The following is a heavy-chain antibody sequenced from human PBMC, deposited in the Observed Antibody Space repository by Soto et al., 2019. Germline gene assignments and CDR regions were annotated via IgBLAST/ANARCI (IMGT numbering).Heavy chain of an antibody. CDR2: IYYSGST. V-gene: IGHV4-59*01. CDR3: ARKVHLREGDYYYYYMDV. Sequence: QVQLQESGPGLVKPSETLSLTCTVSGGSISTYYWNWIRQPPGKGLEWIGYIYYSGSTNYNPSLRGRVAIYVDTSKNQFSLKLSSVTAADTAVYFCARKVHLREGDYYYYYMDVWGKGTTVTVSS. J-gene: IGHJ6*03. CDR1: GGSISTYY. D-gene: IGHD4-17*01.